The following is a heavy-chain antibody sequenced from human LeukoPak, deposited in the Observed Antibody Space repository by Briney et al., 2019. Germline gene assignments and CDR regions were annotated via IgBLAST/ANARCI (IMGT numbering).Heavy chain of an antibody. J-gene: IGHJ5*02. CDR3: ARTGYCSSTSCSPNWFDP. Sequence: SQTLSLTYTVSGCSISNGGYYWRWLRQHPGKGLEWIGYIYYSGSTYYNPSLKSRVTISVDTSKNQFSLKLSSVTAADTAVYYCARTGYCSSTSCSPNWFDPWGQGTLVTVSS. V-gene: IGHV4-31*03. D-gene: IGHD2-2*01. CDR1: GCSISNGGYY. CDR2: IYYSGST.